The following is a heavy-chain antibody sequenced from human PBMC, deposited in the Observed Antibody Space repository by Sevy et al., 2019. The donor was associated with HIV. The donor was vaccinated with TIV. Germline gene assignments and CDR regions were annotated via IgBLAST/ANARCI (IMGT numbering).Heavy chain of an antibody. CDR1: GLSVSDNY. V-gene: IGHV3-66*01. CDR2: IYSDGRT. D-gene: IGHD3-22*01. J-gene: IGHJ6*02. Sequence: GGSLRLSCAASGLSVSDNYMNWVLQAPGKGLELVSVIYSDGRTYYPDAVKGRFSISRDNSKNTLYLHMKSLRPEDTAVYYCARDRYYDASGYYYYYYGMDVWGQGTTVTVSS. CDR3: ARDRYYDASGYYYYYYGMDV.